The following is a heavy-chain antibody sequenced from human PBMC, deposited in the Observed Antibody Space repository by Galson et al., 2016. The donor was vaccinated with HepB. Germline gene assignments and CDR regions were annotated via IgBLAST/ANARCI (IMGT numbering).Heavy chain of an antibody. CDR1: GGSFSGYY. Sequence: ETLSLTCAVSGGSFSGYYWTWIRQPPGKGLEWIAEINHGGSANYNPSLKSRVTISVDTSKNEIFLKLTSVTAADTAIYYCVRAGGWLRFARLDPWGQGTLVTVSS. J-gene: IGHJ5*02. V-gene: IGHV4-34*01. CDR3: VRAGGWLRFARLDP. D-gene: IGHD5-12*01. CDR2: INHGGSA.